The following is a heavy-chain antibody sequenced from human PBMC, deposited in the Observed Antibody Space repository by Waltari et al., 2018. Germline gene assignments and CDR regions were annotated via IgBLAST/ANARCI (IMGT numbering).Heavy chain of an antibody. CDR2: INHSGST. V-gene: IGHV4-38-2*01. CDR3: ARQGGYINVWWEDYWYFDH. Sequence: QVHLQVSGPGLVTPSETLSLTCAVSDYSISSGFYWGWIRQPPGKGLEWLGSINHSGSTFYTPSLKSRVTISVDTALNHFSLKLKSVTATDTAVYYCARQGGYINVWWEDYWYFDHWGRGTLVTVSS. D-gene: IGHD1-26*01. J-gene: IGHJ2*01. CDR1: DYSISSGFY.